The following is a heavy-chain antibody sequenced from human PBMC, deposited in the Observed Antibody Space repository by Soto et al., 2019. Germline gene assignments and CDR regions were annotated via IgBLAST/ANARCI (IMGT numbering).Heavy chain of an antibody. D-gene: IGHD3-22*01. CDR3: ARADFITMIVVVTPGAFDI. CDR2: TYYRAKWYN. V-gene: IGHV6-1*01. Sequence: SQTLSLTCAISGDSVSSNSAAWNWIRQSPSRGLEWLGRTYYRAKWYNDYAVSVKSRITINPDTSKNQSSLQLNSVTPEDTAVYYCARADFITMIVVVTPGAFDIWGQGTMVTVSS. J-gene: IGHJ3*02. CDR1: GDSVSSNSAA.